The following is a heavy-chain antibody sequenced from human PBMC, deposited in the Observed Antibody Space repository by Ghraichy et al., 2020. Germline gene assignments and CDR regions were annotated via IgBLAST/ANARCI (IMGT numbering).Heavy chain of an antibody. CDR1: GFTFNSYF. CDR3: VKDNAAVDTAWFSFDY. D-gene: IGHD3-9*01. J-gene: IGHJ4*02. CDR2: ISSDGGRT. V-gene: IGHV3-64D*08. Sequence: GGSLRLSCSASGFTFNSYFMYWVRQAPGKGLEFVSVISSDGGRTDYADSVKGRFTISRDNSKNTLYLQMGSLRVEDTAIYYCVKDNAAVDTAWFSFDYWGRGALVSVSS.